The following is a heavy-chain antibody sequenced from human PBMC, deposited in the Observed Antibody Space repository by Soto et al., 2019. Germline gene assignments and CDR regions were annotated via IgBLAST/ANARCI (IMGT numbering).Heavy chain of an antibody. V-gene: IGHV3-23*01. CDR3: ASRSSGWYLDY. CDR1: GFTFSSYA. D-gene: IGHD6-19*01. J-gene: IGHJ4*02. CDR2: ISRSGGST. Sequence: EVQLLESGGGLVQPGGSLRLSCAASGFTFSSYAMNWVRQAPGKGLEWVSVISRSGGSTYYADSVKGRFTISRDNSQNTLYLQMNSLRGEDTAVYYCASRSSGWYLDYWGQGALVTVSS.